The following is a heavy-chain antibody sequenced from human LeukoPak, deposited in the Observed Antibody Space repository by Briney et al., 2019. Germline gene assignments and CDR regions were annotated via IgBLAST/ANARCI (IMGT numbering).Heavy chain of an antibody. J-gene: IGHJ4*02. CDR1: GGSFSGYY. V-gene: IGHV4-34*01. D-gene: IGHD3-3*01. Sequence: SETLSLTCAVYGGSFSGYYWSWIRQPPGKGLEWIGEINHSGSTNYNPSLKSRVTISVDTSKNQFSLKLSSVTAADTAVYYCARVLTIFGVVIQYYFDYWGQGTLVTASS. CDR2: INHSGST. CDR3: ARVLTIFGVVIQYYFDY.